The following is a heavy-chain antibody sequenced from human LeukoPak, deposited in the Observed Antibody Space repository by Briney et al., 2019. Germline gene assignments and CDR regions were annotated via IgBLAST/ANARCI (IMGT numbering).Heavy chain of an antibody. CDR2: IYYSGIT. V-gene: IGHV4-39*07. Sequence: SETLSLTCTVSGDSISSSNYYWGWIRQPPGKGLEWIGSIYYSGITYYSPSLKSRVTLSVDTSKNQFSLKLSSVTAADTAVYYCAREHTMMAFDYWGQGTLVTVSS. CDR1: GDSISSSNYY. D-gene: IGHD3-22*01. CDR3: AREHTMMAFDY. J-gene: IGHJ4*02.